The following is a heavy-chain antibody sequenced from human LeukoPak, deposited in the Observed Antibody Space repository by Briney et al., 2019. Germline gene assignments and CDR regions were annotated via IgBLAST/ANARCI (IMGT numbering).Heavy chain of an antibody. CDR3: ARAPAIFGWETDTCFDY. J-gene: IGHJ4*02. Sequence: GASVKVSCKASGYTFTSYGISWVRQAPGQGLEWMGWISAYNGNTNYAQKLQGRVTMTTDTSTSTAYMELRSLRSDDTAVYYCARAPAIFGWETDTCFDYWGQGTLVTVSS. D-gene: IGHD3-3*01. V-gene: IGHV1-18*01. CDR1: GYTFTSYG. CDR2: ISAYNGNT.